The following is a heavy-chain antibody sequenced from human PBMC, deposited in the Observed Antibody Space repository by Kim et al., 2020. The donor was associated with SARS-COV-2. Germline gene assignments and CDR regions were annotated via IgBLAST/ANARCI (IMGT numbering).Heavy chain of an antibody. CDR1: GGSMSSGGYY. J-gene: IGHJ1*01. CDR2: TYYSGST. D-gene: IGHD3-16*01. V-gene: IGHV4-31*03. Sequence: SETLSLTCTVSGGSMSSGGYYWSWIRHLPGKGLEWIGFTYYSGSTYYNPSLESRITISVDPSKTQFSLKLKSVTAADTGVYYCACKGPSGGRAEFFHYWGPGILVTVSS. CDR3: ACKGPSGGRAEFFHY.